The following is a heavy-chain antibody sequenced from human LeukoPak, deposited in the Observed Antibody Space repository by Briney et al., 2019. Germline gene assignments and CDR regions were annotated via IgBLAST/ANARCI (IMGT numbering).Heavy chain of an antibody. CDR3: AKEALVRELAYYFDY. CDR1: GFTFSSYA. J-gene: IGHJ4*02. Sequence: GGSLRLSCAASGFTFSSYALSWVRQAPGKGLEWVSGISGSGTSTYYADSVKGRFTISRDNSKNTLYLQMNSLRAEDTAVYYCAKEALVRELAYYFDYWGQGTLVTVSS. V-gene: IGHV3-23*01. D-gene: IGHD3-10*01. CDR2: ISGSGTST.